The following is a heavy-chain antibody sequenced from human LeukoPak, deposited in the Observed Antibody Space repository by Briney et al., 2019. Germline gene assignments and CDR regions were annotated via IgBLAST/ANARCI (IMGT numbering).Heavy chain of an antibody. J-gene: IGHJ5*02. CDR3: ARALWFGELASDNWFDP. CDR2: ISAYNGNT. Sequence: ASVKVSCKASGYTFTSYGISWVRQAPGQGLEWMGWISAYNGNTNYAQKLQGRVTMTTDTSTSTAYMELRSLRSDDTAVYYCARALWFGELASDNWFDPWGQGTLVTVSS. V-gene: IGHV1-18*01. CDR1: GYTFTSYG. D-gene: IGHD3-10*01.